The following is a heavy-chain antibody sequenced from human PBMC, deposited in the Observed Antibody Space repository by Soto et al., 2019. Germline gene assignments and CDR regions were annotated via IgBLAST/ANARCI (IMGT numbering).Heavy chain of an antibody. Sequence: QVQLQESGPGLVKPSQTLSLTCTVSGGSISSGGYYWSWIRQHPGKVLEWIGYIYYSGSTYYNPSLKSRVTISVNTSKNQFSLELSSVTAADTAVYYCARVGGMYYYDSSGYLIDYWGQGTLVTVSS. CDR2: IYYSGST. D-gene: IGHD3-22*01. J-gene: IGHJ4*02. CDR1: GGSISSGGYY. CDR3: ARVGGMYYYDSSGYLIDY. V-gene: IGHV4-31*03.